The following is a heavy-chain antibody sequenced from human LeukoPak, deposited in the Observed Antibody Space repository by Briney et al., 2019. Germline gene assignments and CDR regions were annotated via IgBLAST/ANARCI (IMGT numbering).Heavy chain of an antibody. CDR1: GDSISSYY. V-gene: IGHV4-59*08. CDR2: IYSSGST. J-gene: IGHJ6*02. D-gene: IGHD3-10*01. CDR3: ARHGQGIRSDYYHYGMDV. Sequence: PSETLSLTCTVSGDSISSYYWSWIRQPPGKGLEWIGYIYSSGSTKYTPSLRSRVTVSVDTSKNQFSLKLRSVTAADTAVYYCARHGQGIRSDYYHYGMDVWGQGTTVTVSS.